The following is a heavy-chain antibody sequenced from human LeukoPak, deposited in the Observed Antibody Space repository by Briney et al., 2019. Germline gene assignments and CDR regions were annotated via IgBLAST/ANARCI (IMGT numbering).Heavy chain of an antibody. V-gene: IGHV1-2*02. J-gene: IGHJ4*02. CDR2: INPNSGGT. Sequence: ASVKVSCKASGYTFTSYGISWVRQAPGQGLEWMGWINPNSGGTNYAQKFQGRVTMTRDTSISTAYMELSRLRSDDTAVYYCARERSGSDYWGQGTLVTVSS. D-gene: IGHD1-26*01. CDR3: ARERSGSDY. CDR1: GYTFTSYG.